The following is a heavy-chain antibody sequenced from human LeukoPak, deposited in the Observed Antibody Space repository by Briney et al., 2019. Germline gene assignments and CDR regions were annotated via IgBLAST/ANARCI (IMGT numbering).Heavy chain of an antibody. CDR1: GFTFSSYW. J-gene: IGHJ4*02. Sequence: GGSLRLSCAASGFTFSSYWMTWVRQAPGKGLEWVGNIKQDGSEKYYVDSLKGRFTISRDNAKNSLYLEMNSLRAEDTAVYYCARDPIAAVRFDYWGQGTLVTVSS. CDR3: ARDPIAAVRFDY. V-gene: IGHV3-7*01. CDR2: IKQDGSEK. D-gene: IGHD6-13*01.